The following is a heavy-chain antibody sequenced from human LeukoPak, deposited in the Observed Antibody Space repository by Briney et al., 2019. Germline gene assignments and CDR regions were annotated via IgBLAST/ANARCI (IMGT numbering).Heavy chain of an antibody. Sequence: SETLSLTCAVYGGSFSGYYWSWIRQPPGKGLEWIGGINHSGSTNYNPSLKSRVTISVDTSKNQFSLKLSSVTAADTAVYYCARGRRGYYHYWGQGTLVTVSS. J-gene: IGHJ4*02. CDR1: GGSFSGYY. V-gene: IGHV4-34*01. CDR2: INHSGST. CDR3: ARGRRGYYHY. D-gene: IGHD3-22*01.